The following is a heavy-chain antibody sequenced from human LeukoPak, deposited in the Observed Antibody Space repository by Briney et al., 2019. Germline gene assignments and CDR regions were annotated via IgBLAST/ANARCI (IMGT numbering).Heavy chain of an antibody. CDR2: NNGSGAST. J-gene: IGHJ4*02. CDR1: RFTFNNYA. D-gene: IGHD3-22*01. V-gene: IGHV3-23*01. CDR3: AKQCGPYYDIGAYHSDY. Sequence: GGSLRLSCTASRFTFNNYAMSWVRQPPGKGLDWVSINNGSGASTYYPDSVWDRFTISRDNSKNTLYLQMNSLRAEDTAVYDCAKQCGPYYDIGAYHSDYWGQGTLVTVS.